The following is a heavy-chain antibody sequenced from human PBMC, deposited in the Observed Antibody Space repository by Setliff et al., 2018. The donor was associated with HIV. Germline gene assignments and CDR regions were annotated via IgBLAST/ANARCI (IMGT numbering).Heavy chain of an antibody. J-gene: IGHJ5*02. CDR1: GFTFRAEX. CDR3: VKQNTVVSPLDQ. V-gene: IGHV3-23*01. Sequence: PGGSLRLSCAASGFTFRAEXXXWVRQVPGKGLEWVSGLSGSGSVTHYADSVKGRFTVSRDNSKNTVFLQMSNLRADDAAIYYCVKQNTVVSPLDQWGHGTLVTVSS. D-gene: IGHD4-17*01. CDR2: LSGSGSVT.